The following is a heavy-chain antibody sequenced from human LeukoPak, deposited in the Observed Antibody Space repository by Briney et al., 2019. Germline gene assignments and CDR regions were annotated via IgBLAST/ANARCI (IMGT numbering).Heavy chain of an antibody. D-gene: IGHD2-8*01. CDR1: GFTFSSYG. Sequence: GGSLRLSCAASGFTFSSYGMHWVRQAPGKGLEWVAVISYDGSNKYYADSVKGRFTISRDNSLYLQMNSLRAEDTAVYYCARDPGINGAYYFDYWGQGTMVTVSS. J-gene: IGHJ4*02. CDR2: ISYDGSNK. CDR3: ARDPGINGAYYFDY. V-gene: IGHV3-30*03.